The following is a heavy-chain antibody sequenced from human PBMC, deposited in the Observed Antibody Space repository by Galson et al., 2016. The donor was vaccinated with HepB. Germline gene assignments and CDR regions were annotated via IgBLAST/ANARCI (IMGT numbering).Heavy chain of an antibody. V-gene: IGHV4-31*03. Sequence: TCTVSGGSINSGNYYWNWIRQHPVRGLEWIGYIFYTGSSHYNPSLESRVSMSVDTSKSQFSLRLTSVTAADTAVYFCGRVRGRLTDYWGQGTLVTVSS. CDR2: IFYTGSS. J-gene: IGHJ4*02. CDR1: GGSINSGNYY. D-gene: IGHD3-10*01. CDR3: GRVRGRLTDY.